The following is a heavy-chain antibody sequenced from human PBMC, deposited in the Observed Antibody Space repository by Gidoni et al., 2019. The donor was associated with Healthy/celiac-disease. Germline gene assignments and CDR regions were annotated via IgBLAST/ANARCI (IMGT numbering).Heavy chain of an antibody. J-gene: IGHJ2*01. CDR1: GFPFSSYW. CDR3: ARGDSDTDWYFDL. V-gene: IGHV3-7*03. CDR2: IKQDGSEK. Sequence: EVQLLESGGGLFQPGGSLRLSCAASGFPFSSYWMSWVRQAPGKGLEWVANIKQDGSEKYYVDSVKGRFTISRDNAKNSLYLQMNSLRAEDTAVYYCARGDSDTDWYFDLWGRGTLVTVSS.